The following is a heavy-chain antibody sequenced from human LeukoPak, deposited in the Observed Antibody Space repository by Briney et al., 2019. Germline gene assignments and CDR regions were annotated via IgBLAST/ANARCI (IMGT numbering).Heavy chain of an antibody. CDR2: VYYSGST. J-gene: IGHJ4*02. CDR3: GRDFGS. D-gene: IGHD3-3*01. V-gene: IGHV4-61*01. CDR1: GGSVSSGNYY. Sequence: SETLSLTCTVSGGSVSSGNYYWSWIRQPPGKGLEWIGYVYYSGSTNYNPSLKSRVTISLDTSKNQFSLKLSSVTAADTAVYYCGRDFGSWGQGTLVTVSS.